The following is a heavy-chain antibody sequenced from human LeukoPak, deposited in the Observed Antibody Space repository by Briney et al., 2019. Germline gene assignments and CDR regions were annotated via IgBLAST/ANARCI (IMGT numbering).Heavy chain of an antibody. CDR3: ARDLAGPPQEAFDI. Sequence: GGSLRLSCAASGFTFDDYAMHWVRQAPGKGLGWVSGISWNSGGIGYADSVKGRFTISRDNAKNSLYLQMNSLRAEDTAVYYCARDLAGPPQEAFDIWGQGTMVTVSS. CDR1: GFTFDDYA. V-gene: IGHV3-9*01. CDR2: ISWNSGGI. J-gene: IGHJ3*02.